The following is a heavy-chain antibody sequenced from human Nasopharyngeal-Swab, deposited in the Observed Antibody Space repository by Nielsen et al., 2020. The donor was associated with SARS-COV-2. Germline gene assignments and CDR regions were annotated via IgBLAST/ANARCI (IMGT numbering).Heavy chain of an antibody. D-gene: IGHD3-16*01. CDR1: GFTFSSYS. CDR3: ASMRTMDV. V-gene: IGHV3-21*01. J-gene: IGHJ6*04. CDR2: ISSSSSYI. Sequence: GESLKISCAASGFTFSSYSMNWVRQAPGKGLEWVSSISSSSSYIYYADSVKGRFTISRDNAKNSLYLQMNSLRAEDTAVDYCASMRTMDVWGKGTTVTVSS.